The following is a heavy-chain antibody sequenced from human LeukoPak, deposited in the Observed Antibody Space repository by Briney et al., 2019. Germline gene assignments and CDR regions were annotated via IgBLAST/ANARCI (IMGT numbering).Heavy chain of an antibody. D-gene: IGHD2-15*01. J-gene: IGHJ5*02. CDR2: ISGRGGST. Sequence: GGSLRLSCAASGFTLSSHAMSCVRQARGKGLEWDSAISGRGGSTYYADSVKGRFTISRDNSKNTLYLQINSLRADHTPVYYCEKGRTVYSSGGSCYTFWFDHWGQGTLVTVSS. CDR3: EKGRTVYSSGGSCYTFWFDH. CDR1: GFTLSSHA. V-gene: IGHV3-23*01.